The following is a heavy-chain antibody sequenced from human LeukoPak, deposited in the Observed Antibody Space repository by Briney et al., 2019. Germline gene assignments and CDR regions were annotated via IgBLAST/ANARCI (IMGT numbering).Heavy chain of an antibody. CDR3: ARGGDHLPYYFDY. D-gene: IGHD4-17*01. J-gene: IGHJ4*02. CDR2: IYHSGST. Sequence: PSETLSLTCAVSGGSISSGGYSWSWIRQPPGKGLEWIGYIYHSGSTYYNPSLKSRVTISVDRSKNQFSLKLSSVTAADTAVYYCARGGDHLPYYFDYWGQGTLVTVSS. CDR1: GGSISSGGYS. V-gene: IGHV4-30-2*01.